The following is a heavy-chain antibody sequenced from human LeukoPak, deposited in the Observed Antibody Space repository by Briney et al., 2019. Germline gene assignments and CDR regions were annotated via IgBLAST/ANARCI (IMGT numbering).Heavy chain of an antibody. CDR1: GFTFSSFP. V-gene: IGHV3-23*01. Sequence: GGSLSPSCAASGFTFSSFPMSGVRKPQGRGLGWVSAISGSGGSTYYADSVKGRFTISRDNSKNTLYLQMNSLRAEDTAVYYCGGTTEGNWFDPWGQGTLVTVSS. CDR2: ISGSGGST. D-gene: IGHD1-1*01. J-gene: IGHJ5*02. CDR3: GGTTEGNWFDP.